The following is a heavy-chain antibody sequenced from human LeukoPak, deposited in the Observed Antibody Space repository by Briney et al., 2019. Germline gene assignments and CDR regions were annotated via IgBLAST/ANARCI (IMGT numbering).Heavy chain of an antibody. CDR1: GFTFSSYG. D-gene: IGHD1-26*01. V-gene: IGHV3-30*02. J-gene: IGHJ6*03. CDR2: IRYDGSNK. Sequence: PGGSLRLSCAASGFTFSSYGMHWVRQAPGKGLEWVAFIRYDGSNKYYADSVKGRFTISRDNSKNTLYLQMNSLRAEDTAVYYCAKAVGRATGGDYYYYMDVWGKGTTVTVSS. CDR3: AKAVGRATGGDYYYYMDV.